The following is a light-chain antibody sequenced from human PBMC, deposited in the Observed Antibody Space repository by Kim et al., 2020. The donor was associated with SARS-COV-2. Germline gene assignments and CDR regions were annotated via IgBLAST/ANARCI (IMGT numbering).Light chain of an antibody. CDR3: TSYTIRSTYV. J-gene: IGLJ1*01. V-gene: IGLV2-14*03. Sequence: QSALTQPASVSGSLGQSITISCTGTSTDVGGYDFVSWYQQYPGKAPKLIIYEVSKWPSGVSNRFSGSKSGNTASLTISGLQAEDEADYYCTSYTIRSTYVFGTGTKVTV. CDR1: STDVGGYDF. CDR2: EVS.